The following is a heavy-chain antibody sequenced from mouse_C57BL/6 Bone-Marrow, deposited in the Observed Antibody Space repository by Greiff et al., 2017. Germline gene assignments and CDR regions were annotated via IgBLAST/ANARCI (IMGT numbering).Heavy chain of an antibody. CDR2: IDPSDSYT. J-gene: IGHJ3*01. Sequence: VKLQQPGAELVKPGASVKLSCKASGYTFTSYWMQWVKQRPGQGLEWIGEIDPSDSYTNYNQKFKGKATLTVDTSSSTAYMQLSSLTSEDSAVYYGARKVATPGAFAYWGQGTLVTVSA. D-gene: IGHD1-1*01. CDR1: GYTFTSYW. V-gene: IGHV1-50*01. CDR3: ARKVATPGAFAY.